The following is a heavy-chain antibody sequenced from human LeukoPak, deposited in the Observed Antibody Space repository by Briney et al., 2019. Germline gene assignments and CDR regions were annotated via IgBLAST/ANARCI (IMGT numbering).Heavy chain of an antibody. V-gene: IGHV5-51*01. CDR3: AIYDFWSGKGYDY. J-gene: IGHJ4*02. D-gene: IGHD3-3*01. CDR1: GYSFTSYW. Sequence: GESLKISCKGSGYSFTSYWIGWVRQMPGKGLEWMGIIYPGDSDTRYSPSFQGQVTISADKSISTAYPQWSSLKASDTAMYYCAIYDFWSGKGYDYWGQGTLVTVSS. CDR2: IYPGDSDT.